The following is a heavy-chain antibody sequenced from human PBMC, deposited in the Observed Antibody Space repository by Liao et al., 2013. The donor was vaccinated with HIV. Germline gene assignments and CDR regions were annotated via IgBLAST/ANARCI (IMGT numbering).Heavy chain of an antibody. J-gene: IGHJ1*01. D-gene: IGHD3-10*01. CDR1: FGSISSFY. CDR2: ISGSGST. V-gene: IGHV4-4*07. Sequence: QVQLQESGPRLVKPSETLSLTCSVSFGSISSFYWSWIRQPAGKGLEWIGRISGSGSTNSNPSLERRVTMSVDTSKNQFSLNLNSVTAADTAVYYCARKGVGELTLLYLWGQGTVVTVSS. CDR3: ARKGVGELTLLYL.